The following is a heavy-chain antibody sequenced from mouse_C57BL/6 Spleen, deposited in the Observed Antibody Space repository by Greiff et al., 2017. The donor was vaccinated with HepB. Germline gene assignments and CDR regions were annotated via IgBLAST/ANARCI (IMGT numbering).Heavy chain of an antibody. CDR3: ARPLGRGYAMDY. V-gene: IGHV5-17*01. CDR1: GFTFSDYG. D-gene: IGHD4-1*01. J-gene: IGHJ4*01. Sequence: DVKLVESGGGLVKPGGSLKLSCAASGFTFSDYGMHWVRQAPEKGLEWVAYISSGSSTIYYADTVKGRFTISRDNAKNTLFLQMTSLRSEDTAMYYCARPLGRGYAMDYWGQGTSVTVSS. CDR2: ISSGSSTI.